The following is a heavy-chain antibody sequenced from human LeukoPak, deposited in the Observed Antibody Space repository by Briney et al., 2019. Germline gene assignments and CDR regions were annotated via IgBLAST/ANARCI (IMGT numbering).Heavy chain of an antibody. CDR2: TSHDENNK. CDR3: ARPGELTASYYFDY. D-gene: IGHD1-26*01. Sequence: GGSLRLSCAASGFTFSSYGMHWVRQAPGKGLEWVAVTSHDENNKYYADSVKGRFTISRDNSKNTLYLQMNSLRAEDTAVYYCARPGELTASYYFDYWGQGTLVTVSS. CDR1: GFTFSSYG. V-gene: IGHV3-30*19. J-gene: IGHJ4*02.